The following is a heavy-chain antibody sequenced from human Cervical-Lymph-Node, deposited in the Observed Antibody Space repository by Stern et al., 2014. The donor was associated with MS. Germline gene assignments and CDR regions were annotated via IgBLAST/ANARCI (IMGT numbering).Heavy chain of an antibody. D-gene: IGHD2-2*01. CDR3: ARNAVFDY. J-gene: IGHJ4*02. V-gene: IGHV4-59*01. Sequence: VQLVESGPGLVKPSETLSLTCTVSGGSITTYYWSWIRQPPGQGLEWIGYFDNTGTTTYNPSLKSRVAILSDISKNQLSLRLTSVTAADTAVYYCARNAVFDYWGQGILVTVSS. CDR2: FDNTGTT. CDR1: GGSITTYY.